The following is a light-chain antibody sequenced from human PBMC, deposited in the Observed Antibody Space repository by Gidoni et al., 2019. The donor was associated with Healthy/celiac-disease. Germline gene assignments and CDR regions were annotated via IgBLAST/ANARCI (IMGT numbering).Light chain of an antibody. V-gene: IGLV1-40*01. Sequence: QSVLTQPPSVSGAPGQGVTISCTGSSSNIGAGYAVHWYQQLPGTAPKLLIYGNSNRPSGVPDRFSGSKSGTSASLAITGLQAEDEADYYCQSYDSSLSWVFGGGTKLTVL. J-gene: IGLJ2*01. CDR2: GNS. CDR3: QSYDSSLSWV. CDR1: SSNIGAGYA.